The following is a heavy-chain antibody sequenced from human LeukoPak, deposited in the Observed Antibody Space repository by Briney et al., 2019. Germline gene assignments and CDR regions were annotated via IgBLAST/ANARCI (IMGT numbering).Heavy chain of an antibody. D-gene: IGHD6-13*01. V-gene: IGHV3-11*06. J-gene: IGHJ4*02. Sequence: GGSLRLSCAASGFTFSDYYISWIRQAPGKGLEWVSYISSSSSYTNYADSVKGRFTISRDNAKNSLYLQMNSLRAEDTAVYYCARALETGYSSSWYSLTFDYWGQGTLVTVSS. CDR1: GFTFSDYY. CDR2: ISSSSSYT. CDR3: ARALETGYSSSWYSLTFDY.